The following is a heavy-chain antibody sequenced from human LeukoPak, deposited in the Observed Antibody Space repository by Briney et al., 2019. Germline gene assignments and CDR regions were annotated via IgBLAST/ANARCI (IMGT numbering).Heavy chain of an antibody. CDR3: VREARGYHYTYFDY. CDR1: GLTLGGHD. J-gene: IGHJ4*02. V-gene: IGHV3-13*01. Sequence: GGSLRLSCTASGLTLGGHDMHWVRQTTGDGLEWVAAVSAGHHAFYAGSVRGRFTVSREDAKNSLFLQMNSLRAGDTATYYCVREARGYHYTYFDYWGQGSLVTVSS. CDR2: VSAGHHA. D-gene: IGHD5-18*01.